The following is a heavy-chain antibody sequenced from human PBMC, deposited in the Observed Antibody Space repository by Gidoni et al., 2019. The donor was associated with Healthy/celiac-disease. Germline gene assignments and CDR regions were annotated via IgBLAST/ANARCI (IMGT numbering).Heavy chain of an antibody. J-gene: IGHJ4*02. Sequence: QVQLVQSGAEVRKPGASGKVAYKASGSTHPRDSMPWMRQAPGQGLEWMGIINPSGGSTSYAQKFQGRVTMTSDTSTSTVYMELSSLRSEDTAVYYCARGSYTAMVSPNCSGGSCYFHWGQGTLVTVSS. CDR2: INPSGGST. D-gene: IGHD2-15*01. V-gene: IGHV1-46*01. CDR3: ARGSYTAMVSPNCSGGSCYFH. CDR1: GSTHPRDS.